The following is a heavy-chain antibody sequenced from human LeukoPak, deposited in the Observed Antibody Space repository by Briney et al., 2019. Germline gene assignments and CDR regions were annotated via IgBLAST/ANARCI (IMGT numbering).Heavy chain of an antibody. Sequence: GRSLRLSCEASGFTFRNYWMSWVRQVPGKGLEWVVNINEGGNEKNYVDSVKGRFTASRDNAQNSLYLQMNSLRVEDTAVYYCARHPNSNWDYWGQGTLVTVSS. D-gene: IGHD6-13*01. V-gene: IGHV3-7*03. J-gene: IGHJ4*02. CDR3: ARHPNSNWDY. CDR2: INEGGNEK. CDR1: GFTFRNYW.